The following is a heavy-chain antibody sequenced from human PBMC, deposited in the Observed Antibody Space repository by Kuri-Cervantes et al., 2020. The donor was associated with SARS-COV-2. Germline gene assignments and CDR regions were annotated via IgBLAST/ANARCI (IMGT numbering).Heavy chain of an antibody. Sequence: ASVKVSCKASGYTFTSYGISWVRQAPGQGLEWMGWISAYNVNTNYAQKLQGRVTMTTDTSTSTAYMELSSLTSEDTAIYYCYCAPKEGFDSWGQGTLVTVSS. D-gene: IGHD2-21*01. V-gene: IGHV1-18*01. CDR3: YCAPKEGFDS. CDR1: GYTFTSYG. J-gene: IGHJ4*02. CDR2: ISAYNVNT.